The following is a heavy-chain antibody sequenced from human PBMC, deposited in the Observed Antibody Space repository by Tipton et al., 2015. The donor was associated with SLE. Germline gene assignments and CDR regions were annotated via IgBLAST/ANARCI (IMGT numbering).Heavy chain of an antibody. CDR3: TRGGGWGVTKSDY. CDR1: GFTFGDYA. V-gene: IGHV3-49*04. J-gene: IGHJ4*02. CDR2: IRSEAYGVTP. Sequence: SLRLSCTTSGFTFGDYAVSWVRQAPGKGLEWVGFIRSEAYGVTPDYAASARGRFSISRDDSKSVAYLQMNSLKTEDTAVYYCTRGGGWGVTKSDYWGQGTLVTVSS. D-gene: IGHD4-17*01.